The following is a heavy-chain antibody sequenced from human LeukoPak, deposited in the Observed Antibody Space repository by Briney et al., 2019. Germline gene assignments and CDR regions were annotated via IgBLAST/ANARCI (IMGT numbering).Heavy chain of an antibody. CDR1: GFTFRTSV. CDR2: ISFDRRNK. D-gene: IGHD3-10*01. V-gene: IGHV3-30*04. J-gene: IGHJ4*02. Sequence: GRSLRLSCAASGFTFRTSVMHWVRQSPGKGLEWVAVISFDRRNKYYADSVKGRFTISRDNSKNTLYVQMNSLRAEDTALYYCARGPEFLWFGVLLSRFDFWGQGTLVTVSS. CDR3: ARGPEFLWFGVLLSRFDF.